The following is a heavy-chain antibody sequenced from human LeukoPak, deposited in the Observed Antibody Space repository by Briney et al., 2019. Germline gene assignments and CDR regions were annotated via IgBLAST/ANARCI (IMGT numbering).Heavy chain of an antibody. V-gene: IGHV1-24*01. Sequence: ASVKVSCKVSGYTLTELSMHWVRQAPGKGLEWMGGFDPEDGETIYAQKFQGRVTMTTDTSTSTAYMELRSLRSDDTAVYYCARDPQRPPRSSSFRRGLDYWGQGTLVTVSS. D-gene: IGHD6-6*01. CDR1: GYTLTELS. CDR3: ARDPQRPPRSSSFRRGLDY. CDR2: FDPEDGET. J-gene: IGHJ4*02.